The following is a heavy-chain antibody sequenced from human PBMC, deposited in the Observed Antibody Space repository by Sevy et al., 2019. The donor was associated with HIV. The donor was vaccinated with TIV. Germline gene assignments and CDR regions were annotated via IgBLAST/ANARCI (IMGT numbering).Heavy chain of an antibody. CDR2: INPYSGGP. CDR3: VRDDRDGYFEY. J-gene: IGHJ4*02. CDR1: GYTFTGYY. Sequence: ASVKVSCKASGYTFTGYYMHWMGQAPGQGLEWVGWINPYSGGPTYAPKFQGRVTLTRDTSISTAYMDLSRLKSDDTAVYYCVRDDRDGYFEYWGQGTLVTVSS. V-gene: IGHV1-2*02.